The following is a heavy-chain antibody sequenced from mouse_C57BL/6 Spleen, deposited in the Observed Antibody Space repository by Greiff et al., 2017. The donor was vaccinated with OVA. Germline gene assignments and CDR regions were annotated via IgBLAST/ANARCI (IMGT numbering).Heavy chain of an antibody. CDR3: ARGTTDAMDY. CDR1: GYAFSSSW. D-gene: IGHD1-1*01. J-gene: IGHJ4*01. V-gene: IGHV1-82*01. CDR2: IYPGDGDT. Sequence: QVQLQQSGPELVKPGASVKISCKASGYAFSSSWMNWVKQRPGKGLEWIGRIYPGDGDTNYNGKFTGKATLTADKSSSTAYMQLSSLTSEDSAVYFCARGTTDAMDYWGQGTSVTVSS.